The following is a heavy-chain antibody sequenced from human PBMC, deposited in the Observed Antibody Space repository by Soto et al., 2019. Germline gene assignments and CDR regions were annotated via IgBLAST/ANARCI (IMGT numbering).Heavy chain of an antibody. CDR3: AREDCSSTSCYGGFDYYYYIDV. J-gene: IGHJ6*03. Sequence: QVQLVESGGGLVKRGGSLRLSCAASGFTFSDYYMSWIRQAPGKGLEWVSYISSSGSTIYFADSVKGQCTISRDNANNSQYLQMNSLRAEDTAVYYCAREDCSSTSCYGGFDYYYYIDVWGKGTTVTVSS. CDR2: ISSSGSTI. D-gene: IGHD2-2*01. CDR1: GFTFSDYY. V-gene: IGHV3-11*01.